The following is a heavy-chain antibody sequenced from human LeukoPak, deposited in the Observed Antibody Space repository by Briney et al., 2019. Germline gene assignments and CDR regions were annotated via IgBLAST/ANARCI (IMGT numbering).Heavy chain of an antibody. CDR2: IYYSGST. Sequence: SETLSLTCTVSGGSISSYYWSWIRQPPGKGLEWIGYIYYSGSTNYNPSLKSRVTMSVDTSKNQFSLKLSSVTAADTALYYCARGLYCSSTSCFYFDYWGQGTLVTVSS. J-gene: IGHJ4*02. CDR3: ARGLYCSSTSCFYFDY. V-gene: IGHV4-59*12. D-gene: IGHD2-2*01. CDR1: GGSISSYY.